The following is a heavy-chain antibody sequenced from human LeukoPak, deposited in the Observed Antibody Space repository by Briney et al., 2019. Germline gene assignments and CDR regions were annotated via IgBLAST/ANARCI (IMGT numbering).Heavy chain of an antibody. CDR3: AREYSSGLDY. CDR2: IYYSGST. CDR1: GGSISSSNW. D-gene: IGHD6-19*01. Sequence: SETLSLTCAVSGGSISSSNWWSWVRQPPGKGLEWIGYIYYSGSTYYNPSLKSRVTISVDTSKNQFSLKLSSVTAADTAVYYCAREYSSGLDYWGQGTLVTVSS. V-gene: IGHV4-4*02. J-gene: IGHJ4*02.